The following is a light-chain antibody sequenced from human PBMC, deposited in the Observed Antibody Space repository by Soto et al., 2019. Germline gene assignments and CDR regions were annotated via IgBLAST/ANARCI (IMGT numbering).Light chain of an antibody. CDR1: QSISSS. CDR2: KAS. CDR3: QHYNSYSIT. V-gene: IGKV1-5*03. J-gene: IGKJ5*01. Sequence: DIQMTQSPSTLSASVGDRVTITCRASQSISSSLAWYQQKPGKAPKLLIYKASSLESGVPSRFSGSGSGTEFALTISSLQPDDFATYHCQHYNSYSITFGQGTRLEIK.